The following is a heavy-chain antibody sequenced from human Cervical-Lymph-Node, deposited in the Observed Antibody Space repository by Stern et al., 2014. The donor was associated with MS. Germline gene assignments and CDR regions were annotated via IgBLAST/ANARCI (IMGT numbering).Heavy chain of an antibody. J-gene: IGHJ5*02. CDR3: ATRSERGWFFDI. Sequence: EVKLVESGAEVKKSGESLKVSCKGSGYTFTNYWISWVRQKPGKGIEWMGIIFPDASDTKSRPSFQGQVTISADKSVSAAYLQWSSLKASDAAMYYCATRSERGWFFDIWGQGTLVTVSS. CDR2: IFPDASDT. D-gene: IGHD6-19*01. CDR1: GYTFTNYW. V-gene: IGHV5-51*03.